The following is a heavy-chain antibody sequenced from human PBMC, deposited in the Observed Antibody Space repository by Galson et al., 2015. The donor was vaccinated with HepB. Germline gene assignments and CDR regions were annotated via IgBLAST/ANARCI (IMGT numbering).Heavy chain of an antibody. CDR1: GYTFSSYA. CDR2: IIPILGIA. D-gene: IGHD2-21*02. J-gene: IGHJ5*02. CDR3: AREGADIVVVTAINWFDP. V-gene: IGHV1-69*04. Sequence: SVKVSCKASGYTFSSYAISWVRQAPGQGLEWMGRIIPILGIANYAQKFQGRVTITADKSTSTAYMELSSLKSEDTAVYYCAREGADIVVVTAINWFDPWGQGTLVTVSS.